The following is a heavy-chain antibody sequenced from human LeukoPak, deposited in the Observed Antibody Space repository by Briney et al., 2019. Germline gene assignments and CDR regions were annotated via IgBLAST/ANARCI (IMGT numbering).Heavy chain of an antibody. CDR3: ASLSYGFRGDY. CDR2: ISQSGST. J-gene: IGHJ4*02. V-gene: IGHV4-30-2*01. CDR1: GGTITSGGYS. Sequence: PSQTLSLTCAVSGGTITSGGYSWSWIRQPPGMGLEWIGYISQSGSTYYNPSLKSRVTISADRSKNQFSLNLSSVTAADTAVYYCASLSYGFRGDYWSQGTLVTVSS. D-gene: IGHD3-10*01.